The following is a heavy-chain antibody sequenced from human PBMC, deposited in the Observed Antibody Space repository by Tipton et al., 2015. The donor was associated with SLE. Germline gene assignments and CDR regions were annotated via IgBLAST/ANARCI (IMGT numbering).Heavy chain of an antibody. CDR1: GGSISSYY. J-gene: IGHJ2*01. V-gene: IGHV4-59*01. CDR2: IYYSGST. D-gene: IGHD4-17*01. Sequence: TLSLTCTVSGGSISSYYWSWIRQPPGKGLEWIGYIYYSGSTNYNPSLKSRVTISVDTSKNQFSLKLSSVTAADTAVYYCARDPYGAPHLHWYFDLWGRGTLVTVSS. CDR3: ARDPYGAPHLHWYFDL.